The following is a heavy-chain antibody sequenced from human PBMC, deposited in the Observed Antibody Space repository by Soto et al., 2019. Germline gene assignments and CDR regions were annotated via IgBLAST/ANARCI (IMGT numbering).Heavy chain of an antibody. V-gene: IGHV4-61*01. D-gene: IGHD5-12*01. J-gene: IGHJ6*02. CDR2: IYYSGST. Sequence: QVQLQESGPGLVKPSETLSLTCTVSGGSVSSGSYYWSWIRQPPGKGLEWIGYIYYSGSTNYNPSPKSRVTISVDTSKNQFALKLSSVTAADTAVYYCAMATPYYYYYYGMDVWGQGTTVTVSS. CDR3: AMATPYYYYYYGMDV. CDR1: GGSVSSGSYY.